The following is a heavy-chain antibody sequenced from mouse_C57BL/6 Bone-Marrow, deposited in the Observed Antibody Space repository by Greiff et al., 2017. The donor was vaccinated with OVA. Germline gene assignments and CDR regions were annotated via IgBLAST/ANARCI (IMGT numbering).Heavy chain of an antibody. CDR2: SRNKANDYTT. CDR3: ARDAWGYHDPNYYAMDY. CDR1: GFTFSDFY. D-gene: IGHD3-1*01. V-gene: IGHV7-1*01. J-gene: IGHJ4*01. Sequence: EVQGVESGGGLVQSGRSLRLSCATSGFTFSDFYMEWVRQAPGKGLEWIAASRNKANDYTTEYSASVKGRFIVSRDTSQSILYLQMNALRAEDTAIYYCARDAWGYHDPNYYAMDYWGQGTSVTVSS.